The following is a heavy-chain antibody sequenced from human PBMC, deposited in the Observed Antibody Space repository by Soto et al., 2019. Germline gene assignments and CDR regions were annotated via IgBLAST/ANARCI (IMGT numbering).Heavy chain of an antibody. J-gene: IGHJ6*02. V-gene: IGHV3-33*01. D-gene: IGHD3-16*01. CDR2: IWHDGSNK. CDR1: GFTFINFA. CDR3: VRDPGFGVWIGMDV. Sequence: QVQLVESGGGVVQPGGSLRLSCAASGFTFINFAMHGVGQAPGTGLEWLAVIWHDGSNKYYADSVEGRFTISRDNFKRTLYLQIDSLRVEDTAVYYCVRDPGFGVWIGMDVWGQGTMVPVSS.